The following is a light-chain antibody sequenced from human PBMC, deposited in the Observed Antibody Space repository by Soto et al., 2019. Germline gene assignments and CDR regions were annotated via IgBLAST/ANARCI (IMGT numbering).Light chain of an antibody. Sequence: EIVLTQSPGTLSLSPGERATFSCRASQSVSSSYIAWYQQKRGQAPRRLIYGASIRATGIPDRFSGSGSGTDFTLTISRLEPEDFAVYYCQQRARWPSTFGPGTKVDIK. J-gene: IGKJ2*02. CDR1: QSVSSSY. CDR3: QQRARWPST. V-gene: IGKV3-20*01. CDR2: GAS.